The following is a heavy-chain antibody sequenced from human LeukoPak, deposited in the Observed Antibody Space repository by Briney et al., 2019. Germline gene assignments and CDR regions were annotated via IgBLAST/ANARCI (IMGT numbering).Heavy chain of an antibody. CDR1: GFTFSSYT. J-gene: IGHJ3*02. CDR3: VRYSSSSATFDI. CDR2: ITSSSSYI. Sequence: GGSLRLSRTASGFTFSSYTMNWVRQAPGKGLEWVSSITSSSSYIYYADSVKGRFTISRDNAKNSLYLQVNSQRDEDTAVYYSVRYSSSSATFDIWGQGTMVTVSS. D-gene: IGHD6-6*01. V-gene: IGHV3-21*01.